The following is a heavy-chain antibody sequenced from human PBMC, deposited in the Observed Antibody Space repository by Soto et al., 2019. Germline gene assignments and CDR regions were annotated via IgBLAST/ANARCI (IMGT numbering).Heavy chain of an antibody. J-gene: IGHJ4*02. CDR1: GYTLTELS. Sequence: ASVKVSCKVSGYTLTELSMHWVRQAPGKGLEWMGGFDPEDGETIYAQKFQGRVTMTEDTSTDTAYMELSSLRSEDTAVYYCATDLRVSRHPHDYGGNLVMGSDYWSQGTLVTVSS. CDR3: ATDLRVSRHPHDYGGNLVMGSDY. V-gene: IGHV1-24*01. CDR2: FDPEDGET. D-gene: IGHD4-17*01.